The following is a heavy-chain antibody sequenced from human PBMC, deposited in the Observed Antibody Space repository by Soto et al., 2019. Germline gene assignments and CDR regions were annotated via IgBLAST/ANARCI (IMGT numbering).Heavy chain of an antibody. CDR1: GFTFSSYA. CDR2: ISVSGDRT. J-gene: IGHJ4*02. V-gene: IGHV3-23*01. Sequence: EVQLLESGGGLVQPGGSLRLSCAASGFTFSSYAMTWVRQAPGKGLEWVSAISVSGDRTYYADSVKGRFTISRDNSRNALYLQMNGLRAEDTAVYYCAKDQSGTVADYFDYVGQGPLVTVSS. D-gene: IGHD6-19*01. CDR3: AKDQSGTVADYFDY.